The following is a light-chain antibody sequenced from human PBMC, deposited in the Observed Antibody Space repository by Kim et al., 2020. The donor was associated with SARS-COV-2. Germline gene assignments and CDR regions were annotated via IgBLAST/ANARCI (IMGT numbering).Light chain of an antibody. CDR1: QSVCSKC. CDR2: DAS. J-gene: IGKJ2*01. CDR3: QHYDGSHPLYT. Sequence: EIVLTQSPVTLSLSPGERATLSCRAGQSVCSKCLAWYQQKRGQAPRLFVYDASTRATGIPDRFSGSGSGTDFTLTISRLEPEDLAVYYCQHYDGSHPLYTFGQGTKLAIK. V-gene: IGKV3-20*01.